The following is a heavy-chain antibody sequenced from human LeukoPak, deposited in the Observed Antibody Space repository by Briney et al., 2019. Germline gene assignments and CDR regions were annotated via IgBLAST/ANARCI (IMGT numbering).Heavy chain of an antibody. J-gene: IGHJ6*03. Sequence: SETLSLTCTVSGGSISSGSYYWSWIRQPAGTGLEWIGRIYTSGSTNYNPSLKSRVTISVDTSKNQFSLKLSSVTAADTAVYYCAREIRPYYYYYMDVWGKGTTVTVSS. V-gene: IGHV4-61*02. D-gene: IGHD3-16*01. CDR3: AREIRPYYYYYMDV. CDR2: IYTSGST. CDR1: GGSISSGSYY.